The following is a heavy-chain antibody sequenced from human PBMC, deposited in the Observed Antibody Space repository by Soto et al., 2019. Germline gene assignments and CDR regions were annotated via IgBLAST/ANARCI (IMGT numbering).Heavy chain of an antibody. CDR2: IYWDDDK. V-gene: IGHV2-5*02. CDR3: AHRTAVAAQFDY. Sequence: QITLKESGPTLVKPTQTLTLTCTFSGFSLSTSGVGVGWIRQPPGKALEWLALIYWDDDKRYSPSLKSRLTITQDTSKNQVVLTMTNMDPVDTATYYCAHRTAVAAQFDYWGQGTLVTVSS. J-gene: IGHJ4*02. D-gene: IGHD6-19*01. CDR1: GFSLSTSGVG.